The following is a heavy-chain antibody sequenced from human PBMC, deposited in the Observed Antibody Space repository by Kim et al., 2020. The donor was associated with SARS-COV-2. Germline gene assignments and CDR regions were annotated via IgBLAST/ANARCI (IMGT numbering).Heavy chain of an antibody. CDR3: AKDNGHSYYYYYMDV. CDR2: ISWNSGSI. CDR1: GFTFGDYA. J-gene: IGHJ6*03. Sequence: GGSLRLSCAASGFTFGDYAMHWVRQAPGKGLEWVSGISWNSGSIGYADSVKGRFTISRDNAKNSLYLQMNSLRAEDTALYYCAKDNGHSYYYYYMDVWGKGTTVTVSS. V-gene: IGHV3-9*01.